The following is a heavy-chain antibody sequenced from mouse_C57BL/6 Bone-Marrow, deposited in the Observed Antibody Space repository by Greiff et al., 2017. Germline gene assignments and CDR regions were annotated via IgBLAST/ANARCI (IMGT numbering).Heavy chain of an antibody. V-gene: IGHV1-81*01. J-gene: IGHJ4*01. CDR1: GYTFTSYG. D-gene: IGHD1-1*01. CDR2: IYPRSGNT. CDR3: ARLLLYYAMDY. Sequence: QVQLQQSGAELARPGASVKLSCKASGYTFTSYGISWVKQRTGQGLEWIGEIYPRSGNTYYNEKFKGKATLTADKSSSTAYMELRSLTSEYSAVYFCARLLLYYAMDYWGQGTSVTVSS.